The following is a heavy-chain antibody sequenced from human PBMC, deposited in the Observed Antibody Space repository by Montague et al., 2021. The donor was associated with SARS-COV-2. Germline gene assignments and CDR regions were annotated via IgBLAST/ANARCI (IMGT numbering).Heavy chain of an antibody. CDR2: INSDVSIP. Sequence: SLRLSCAASGFTVSSYWMHWVRQAPVKGLVWVSRINSDVSIPNYXDSXHVRFTISRDNAKNTLYLQMNSLRDDDTAVYYCARETIVPAAIGYYYYMDVWGKGTPVTVSS. CDR1: GFTVSSYW. V-gene: IGHV3-74*01. CDR3: ARETIVPAAIGYYYYMDV. D-gene: IGHD2-2*01. J-gene: IGHJ6*03.